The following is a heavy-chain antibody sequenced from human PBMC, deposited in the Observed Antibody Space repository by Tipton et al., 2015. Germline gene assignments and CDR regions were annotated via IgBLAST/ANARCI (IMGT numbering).Heavy chain of an antibody. CDR1: GDSISNSHNF. CDR2: VVYRGGT. V-gene: IGHV4-39*07. D-gene: IGHD3-3*01. Sequence: GLVKPSETLSLTCNVSGDSISNSHNFWSWIRQSPGKGLEWIGSVVYRGGTYYNPSLKSRVTMSVDTPKNQFSLHLSSVTAADTAVYYCAREVWDTDRSGYDYWGQGTLVTVSS. CDR3: AREVWDTDRSGYDY. J-gene: IGHJ4*02.